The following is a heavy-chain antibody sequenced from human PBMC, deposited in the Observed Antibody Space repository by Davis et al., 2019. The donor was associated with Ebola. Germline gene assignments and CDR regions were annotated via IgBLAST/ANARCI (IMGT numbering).Heavy chain of an antibody. Sequence: GESLKISCAASGFRFSSYGMNWVRQAPGKGLEWVAYIRYDGSNKYYADSVKGRFTISRDNSKNTLYLQMNSLRAEDTAVYYCAKAGGDGGPTIFGGNLVDYWGQGTLVTVSS. CDR2: IRYDGSNK. CDR3: AKAGGDGGPTIFGGNLVDY. V-gene: IGHV3-30*02. J-gene: IGHJ4*02. D-gene: IGHD3-3*01. CDR1: GFRFSSYG.